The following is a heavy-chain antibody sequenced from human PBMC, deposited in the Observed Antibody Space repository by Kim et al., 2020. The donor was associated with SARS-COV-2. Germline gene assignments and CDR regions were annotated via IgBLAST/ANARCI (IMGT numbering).Heavy chain of an antibody. Sequence: GGSLRLSCAASGFTFSSYAMSWVRQAPGKGLEWVSAISGSGGSTYYADSVKGRFTISRDNSKNTLYLQMNSLRAEDTAVYYCAKDLYYYDRKYYYGMDVWGQGTTVTVSS. CDR1: GFTFSSYA. J-gene: IGHJ6*02. CDR2: ISGSGGST. V-gene: IGHV3-23*01. D-gene: IGHD3-22*01. CDR3: AKDLYYYDRKYYYGMDV.